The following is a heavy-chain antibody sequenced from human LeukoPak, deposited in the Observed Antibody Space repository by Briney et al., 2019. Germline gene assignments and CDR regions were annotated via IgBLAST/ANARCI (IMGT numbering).Heavy chain of an antibody. V-gene: IGHV3-20*04. CDR1: GFTCDDYG. CDR3: ARLLSSGTTRNNWFDP. CDR2: INWNGGTT. D-gene: IGHD1-1*01. J-gene: IGHJ5*02. Sequence: RPGGSLRLXCAASGFTCDDYGMSWVRRAPGKGLESVSGINWNGGTTGYADSVKGRFTISRDNAKNSLYLQMNSLRAEDTALYYCARLLSSGTTRNNWFDPWGQGTLVTVSS.